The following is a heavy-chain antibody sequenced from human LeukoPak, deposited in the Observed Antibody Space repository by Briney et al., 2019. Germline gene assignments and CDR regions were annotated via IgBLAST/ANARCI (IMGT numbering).Heavy chain of an antibody. J-gene: IGHJ6*03. CDR3: ARILTPRYYYYYMDV. CDR1: GFTVSSNY. V-gene: IGHV3-53*01. Sequence: GGSLRLSCAASGFTVSSNYMSWVRQAPGKGLEWVSVIYSGGSTYYADSVKGRFTISRDNSKNTLYPQMNSLRAEDTAVYYCARILTPRYYYYYMDVWGKGTTVTVSS. CDR2: IYSGGST. D-gene: IGHD3-16*01.